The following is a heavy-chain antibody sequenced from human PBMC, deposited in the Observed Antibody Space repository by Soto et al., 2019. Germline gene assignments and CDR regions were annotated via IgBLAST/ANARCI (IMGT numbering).Heavy chain of an antibody. J-gene: IGHJ6*02. CDR1: GGSISSGGYY. V-gene: IGHV4-31*03. CDR2: IYYSGST. CDR3: ARGGRRSTGMDV. Sequence: QVQLQESGPGLVKPSQTLSLTCTVSGGSISSGGYYWSWIRQHPGKGLEWIGYIYYSGSTYYNPSLKSRVTISVDTSKTQFSLKLSSVTAAATAVYYCARGGRRSTGMDVWGQGTTVTVSS.